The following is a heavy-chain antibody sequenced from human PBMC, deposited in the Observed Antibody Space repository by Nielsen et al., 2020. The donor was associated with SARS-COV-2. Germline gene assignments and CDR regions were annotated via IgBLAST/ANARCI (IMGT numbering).Heavy chain of an antibody. CDR2: INPSGGST. D-gene: IGHD6-13*01. J-gene: IGHJ6*02. Sequence: ASVKVSCKVSGYTLTELSMHWVRQAPGQGLEWMGIINPSGGSTSYAQKFQGRVTMTRDTSTSTVYMELSSLRSEDTAVYYCARDYQQLSPYYYYGMDVWGQGTTVTVSS. CDR1: GYTLTELS. CDR3: ARDYQQLSPYYYYGMDV. V-gene: IGHV1-46*01.